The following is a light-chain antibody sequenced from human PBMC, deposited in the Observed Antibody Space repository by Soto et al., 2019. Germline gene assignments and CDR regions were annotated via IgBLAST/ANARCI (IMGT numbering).Light chain of an antibody. CDR3: QQSYSTPRT. CDR1: QSISSY. V-gene: IGKV1-39*01. CDR2: AAS. J-gene: IGKJ1*01. Sequence: DIQMTQSPSSLSASVGDRVTITCRASQSISSYLNWYQQKPGKAPRLLIYAASRLQSGVPSRFSGSGSGTDSTLTISSLQPEDFATYYCQQSYSTPRTFGQGTKVEIK.